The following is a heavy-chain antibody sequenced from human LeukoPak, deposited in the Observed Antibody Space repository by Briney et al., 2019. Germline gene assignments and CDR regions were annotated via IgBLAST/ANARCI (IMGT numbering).Heavy chain of an antibody. J-gene: IGHJ4*02. CDR2: INPNSGAT. D-gene: IGHD1-26*01. V-gene: IGHV1-2*02. Sequence: ASVKVSCKASGYTFNGYYMHWVRQAPGQGLEWMGLINPNSGATRYAQKFQGRVTMTRDTSISTAYMEVTSDDTAVYYCARGAHSGNYFLIDYWGQGTLVTVSS. CDR1: GYTFNGYY. CDR3: ARGAHSGNYFLIDY.